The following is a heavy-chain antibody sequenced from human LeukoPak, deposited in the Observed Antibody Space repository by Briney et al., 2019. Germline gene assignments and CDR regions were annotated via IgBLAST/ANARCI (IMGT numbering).Heavy chain of an antibody. CDR1: GGTFSSYA. CDR3: ARRFLEWLDAFDI. Sequence: SVKVSCKASGGTFSSYAISWVRQAPGQGLEWMGGIIPIFGTANYAQKFQGRVTITADESTSTAYMELSSLRSGDTAVYYCARRFLEWLDAFDIWGQGTMVTVSS. CDR2: IIPIFGTA. J-gene: IGHJ3*02. D-gene: IGHD3-3*01. V-gene: IGHV1-69*01.